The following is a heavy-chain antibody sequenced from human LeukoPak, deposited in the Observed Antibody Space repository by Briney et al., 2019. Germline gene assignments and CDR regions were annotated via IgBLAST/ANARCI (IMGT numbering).Heavy chain of an antibody. V-gene: IGHV3-48*03. D-gene: IGHD3-22*01. CDR1: GFTFSTYE. J-gene: IGHJ4*02. CDR3: ARGVNYYDNSGYYDY. Sequence: GGSLRLSCAASGFTFSTYEMNWVRQAPGKGLEWVSYISSSGSTIYYADSVKGRFTISRDNAKDSLFLQMNSLRAEGTAIYFCARGVNYYDNSGYYDYWGQGTLVTVSS. CDR2: ISSSGSTI.